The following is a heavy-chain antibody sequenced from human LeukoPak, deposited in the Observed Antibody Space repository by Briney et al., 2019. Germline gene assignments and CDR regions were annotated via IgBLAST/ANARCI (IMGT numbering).Heavy chain of an antibody. Sequence: GGSLRLSCVASAFTFRTYSMHWVRQAPGKGLEWVSSISGSTSYIYYADSVRGRFIIFRDNAKNSLNLQMNSLRAEDTAVYYCARGSEFVWGSYRPYFDYWGQGTLVTVSS. CDR3: ARGSEFVWGSYRPYFDY. V-gene: IGHV3-21*01. CDR1: AFTFRTYS. CDR2: ISGSTSYI. D-gene: IGHD3-16*02. J-gene: IGHJ4*02.